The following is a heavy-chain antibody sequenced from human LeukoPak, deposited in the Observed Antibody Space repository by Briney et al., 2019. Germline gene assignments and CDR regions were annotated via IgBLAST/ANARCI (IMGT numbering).Heavy chain of an antibody. CDR2: IYYSGST. J-gene: IGHJ5*02. CDR3: ARAVCNYYDSSGYWRIRCWFDP. CDR1: GGSISSYY. Sequence: PSETLSLTCTVSGGSISSYYWSWIRQPPGKGLEWIGYIYYSGSTNYNPPLKSRVTISVDTSKNQFSLKLSSVTAADTAVYYCARAVCNYYDSSGYWRIRCWFDPWGQGTLVTVSS. D-gene: IGHD3-22*01. V-gene: IGHV4-59*01.